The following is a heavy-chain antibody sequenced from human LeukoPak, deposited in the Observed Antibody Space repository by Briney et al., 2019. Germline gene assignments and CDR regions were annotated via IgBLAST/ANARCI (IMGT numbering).Heavy chain of an antibody. V-gene: IGHV3-74*01. J-gene: IGHJ5*02. CDR2: ISNDGSST. CDR3: ARDRSSGYNWFDP. Sequence: GGSLRLSCAASGFTFSSYWMHWVRQAPGKGLEWVSRISNDGSSTSYADSVKGRFTISRDKAKNTLYLQMNGLRAEDTAVNYCARDRSSGYNWFDPWGRGTVVTVSS. CDR1: GFTFSSYW. D-gene: IGHD3-22*01.